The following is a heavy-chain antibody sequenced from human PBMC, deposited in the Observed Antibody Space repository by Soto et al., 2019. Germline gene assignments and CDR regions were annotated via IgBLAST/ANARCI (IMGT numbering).Heavy chain of an antibody. CDR1: GGSVSSDDYS. J-gene: IGHJ4*02. CDR3: ARAMANYFDY. CDR2: IRDSGST. V-gene: IGHV4-31*03. D-gene: IGHD2-8*01. Sequence: QVQLQESGPGLVKPSQTLSVTCTVSGGSVSSDDYSWSWIRQHPGKGLEWIGYIRDSGSTYYNPSLEGRVKISVDPSKNQFSLRLRSVTAGDTAVYYCARAMANYFDYWGQGTRVTASS.